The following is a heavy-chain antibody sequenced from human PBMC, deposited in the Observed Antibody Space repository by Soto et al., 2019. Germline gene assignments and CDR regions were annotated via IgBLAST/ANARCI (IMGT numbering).Heavy chain of an antibody. CDR3: ARNKGYCSDTSCPDFDY. Sequence: QVQLVQSGAEVKKPGSSVKVSCKASGGTLSSYTVSWLRQAPGQGLEWVGRVIPNLGVTNYAKKFQGRFTIVVDTSTSAAYMELNSLRYEDTAVYYCARNKGYCSDTSCPDFDYWGQGTLVTVSS. CDR1: GGTLSSYT. V-gene: IGHV1-69*02. J-gene: IGHJ4*02. D-gene: IGHD2-15*01. CDR2: VIPNLGVT.